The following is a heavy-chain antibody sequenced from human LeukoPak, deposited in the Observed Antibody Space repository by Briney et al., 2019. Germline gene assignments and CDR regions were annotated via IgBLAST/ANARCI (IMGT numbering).Heavy chain of an antibody. D-gene: IGHD3-10*01. J-gene: IGHJ4*02. CDR3: ARDHRGRRQLVDYFDY. Sequence: AGGSLRLSCEASGFMFSNYAMGWVRQAPGTGPEWVSSISGSGEITYYGDSVKGRFTVSRDNSKDTMYLQMNSLRVDDTAVYYCARDHRGRRQLVDYFDYWGQGTRVTVSS. CDR2: ISGSGEIT. CDR1: GFMFSNYA. V-gene: IGHV3-23*01.